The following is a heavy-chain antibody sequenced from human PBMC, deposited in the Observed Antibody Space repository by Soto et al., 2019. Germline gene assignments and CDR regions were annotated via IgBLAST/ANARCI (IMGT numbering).Heavy chain of an antibody. V-gene: IGHV1-3*01. D-gene: IGHD6-19*01. Sequence: QVQLVQSGAEVKKPGASVKVSCKASGYTFTSYAMHWVRQAPGQRLEWMGWINADNGNTNYSQKLQGRVTITRDTSASTAYMEPSILRSEEAAGYYCAGGVAGPLCAFDPWCQRTLVTVSS. CDR3: AGGVAGPLCAFDP. J-gene: IGHJ5*02. CDR2: INADNGNT. CDR1: GYTFTSYA.